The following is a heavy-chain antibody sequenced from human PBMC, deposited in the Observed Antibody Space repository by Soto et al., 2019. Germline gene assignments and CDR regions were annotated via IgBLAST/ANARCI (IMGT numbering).Heavy chain of an antibody. CDR2: ISYDGSNK. CDR1: GFTFSSYG. V-gene: IGHV3-30*18. D-gene: IGHD3-3*01. CDR3: AKELGSYDFWSGYYMDY. J-gene: IGHJ4*02. Sequence: PGGSLRLSCAASGFTFSSYGMHWVRQAPGKGLEWVAVISYDGSNKYYADSVKGRFTISRDNSKNTLYLQMNSLRAEDTAVYYCAKELGSYDFWSGYYMDYWGQGTLVTVSS.